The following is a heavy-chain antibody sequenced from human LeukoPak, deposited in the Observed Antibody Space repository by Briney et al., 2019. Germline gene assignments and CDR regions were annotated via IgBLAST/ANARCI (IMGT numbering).Heavy chain of an antibody. CDR1: GYTFTDYY. D-gene: IGHD1-14*01. Sequence: ASVKVSCKASGYTFTDYYMHWVQQAPGKGLEWMGRVDPEDGETIYAEKFQGRVTITADTSTDTAYMELSSRRSEDTAVYYCAKSGPDNYYYYYYMDVWGKGTTVTVSS. V-gene: IGHV1-69-2*01. CDR2: VDPEDGET. J-gene: IGHJ6*03. CDR3: AKSGPDNYYYYYYMDV.